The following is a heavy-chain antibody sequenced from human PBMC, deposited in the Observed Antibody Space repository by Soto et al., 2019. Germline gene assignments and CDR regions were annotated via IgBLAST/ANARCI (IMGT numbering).Heavy chain of an antibody. V-gene: IGHV4-34*01. J-gene: IGHJ4*02. CDR2: INHSGST. CDR3: ARVGRLLWFKGIDY. D-gene: IGHD3-10*01. Sequence: SSETLSLTCAVYGGSFSGYYWSWIRQPPGKGLEWIGEINHSGSTNYNPSLKSRVTISVDTSKNQFSLKLSSVTAADTAVYYCARVGRLLWFKGIDYWGQGTLVTVSS. CDR1: GGSFSGYY.